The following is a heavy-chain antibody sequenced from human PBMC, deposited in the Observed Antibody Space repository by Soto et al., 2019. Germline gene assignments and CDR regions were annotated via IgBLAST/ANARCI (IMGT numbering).Heavy chain of an antibody. CDR3: LNGDYY. Sequence: EEQLVESGGGLVQPGGSLRLSCAASGFSFSSHIMYWVRQAPGKGLEWVSSINSGSTTIYYADSVQGRFTISRDNAKNSLYLQMNSLRADDTAVYYCLNGDYYVGQGTLVPVSS. J-gene: IGHJ4*02. CDR1: GFSFSSHI. D-gene: IGHD4-17*01. CDR2: INSGSTTI. V-gene: IGHV3-48*01.